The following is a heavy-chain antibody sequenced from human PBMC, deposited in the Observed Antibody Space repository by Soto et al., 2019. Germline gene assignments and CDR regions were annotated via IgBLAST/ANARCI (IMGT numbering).Heavy chain of an antibody. CDR1: GFTVSSNY. D-gene: IGHD3-22*01. J-gene: IGHJ4*02. CDR2: IYSGGST. Sequence: GGSLRLSCAASGFTVSSNYMSWVRQAPGKGLEWVSVIYSGGSTYYADSVKGRFTISRDNSKNTLYLQMNSLRAEDTAVYYCARNYYDSSGYYYDYWGQGTLVTVSS. CDR3: ARNYYDSSGYYYDY. V-gene: IGHV3-53*01.